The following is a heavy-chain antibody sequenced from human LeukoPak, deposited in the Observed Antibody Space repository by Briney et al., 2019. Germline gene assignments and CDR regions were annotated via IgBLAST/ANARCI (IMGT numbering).Heavy chain of an antibody. V-gene: IGHV3-7*01. Sequence: GGSLRLSCAASGFTFSSYWMSWVRQAPGKGLELVANIKQDGSEKYYVDSVKGRFTISRDNAKNSLYLQMNSLRAEDTAVYYCARSGYCTSTSCLNGRGAFDIWGQGTMVTVSS. J-gene: IGHJ3*02. D-gene: IGHD2-2*01. CDR1: GFTFSSYW. CDR3: ARSGYCTSTSCLNGRGAFDI. CDR2: IKQDGSEK.